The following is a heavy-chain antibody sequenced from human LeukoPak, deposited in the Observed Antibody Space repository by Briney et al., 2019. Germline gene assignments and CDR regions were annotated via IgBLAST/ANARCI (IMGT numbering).Heavy chain of an antibody. CDR2: ISSSSSYI. J-gene: IGHJ4*02. Sequence: GGSLRLSCAASGFTFSSYSMNWVRQAPGKGLEWVSYISSSSSYIYYAHSVKGRFTISRDNAKNSLYLQMNSLRAEDTAVYFCGRCNIIAPEPPDSWGQGTLVTVSS. V-gene: IGHV3-21*01. D-gene: IGHD1-14*01. CDR3: GRCNIIAPEPPDS. CDR1: GFTFSSYS.